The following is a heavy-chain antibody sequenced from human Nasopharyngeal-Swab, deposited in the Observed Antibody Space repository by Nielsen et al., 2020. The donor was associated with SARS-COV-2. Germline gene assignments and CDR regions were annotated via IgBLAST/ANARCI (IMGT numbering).Heavy chain of an antibody. D-gene: IGHD3-3*01. J-gene: IGHJ4*02. CDR3: ASLYYDFCSGPIDY. CDR1: GFTFSSYW. Sequence: GESLKISCAASGFTFSSYWMHWVRRAPGKGLVWVSRINSDGSSTSYADSVKGRFTISRDNAKNTLYLQMTSLRAEDTAVYYCASLYYDFCSGPIDYWGQGTLVTVSS. V-gene: IGHV3-74*01. CDR2: INSDGSST.